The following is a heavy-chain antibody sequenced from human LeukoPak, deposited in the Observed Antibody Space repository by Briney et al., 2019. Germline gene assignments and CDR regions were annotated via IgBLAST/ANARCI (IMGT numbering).Heavy chain of an antibody. CDR1: GFTFSSYS. CDR3: ARDAWGYCSSTSCSVAFDI. Sequence: PGGSLRLSCAASGFTFSSYSMNWVRQAPGKGLEWVSSISSSSSYIYYADSVKGRFTISRDNAKNSLYLQMNSLRAEDTAVYYCARDAWGYCSSTSCSVAFDIWGQGTMVTVSS. CDR2: ISSSSSYI. D-gene: IGHD2-2*01. V-gene: IGHV3-21*01. J-gene: IGHJ3*02.